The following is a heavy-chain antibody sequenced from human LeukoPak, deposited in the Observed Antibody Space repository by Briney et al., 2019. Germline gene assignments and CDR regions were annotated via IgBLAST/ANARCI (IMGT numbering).Heavy chain of an antibody. V-gene: IGHV4-59*01. CDR3: ARDGGLQSHFDY. Sequence: SETLSLTCSVFGDSFNEYYWNWVRQPPGKGLQWIGYIYHNGNSNYNPPLKGRLTISGDTAKNQFSLKLTSVTAAGTAVYYCARDGGLQSHFDYWGQGALVSVSS. J-gene: IGHJ4*02. CDR1: GDSFNEYY. D-gene: IGHD5-24*01. CDR2: IYHNGNS.